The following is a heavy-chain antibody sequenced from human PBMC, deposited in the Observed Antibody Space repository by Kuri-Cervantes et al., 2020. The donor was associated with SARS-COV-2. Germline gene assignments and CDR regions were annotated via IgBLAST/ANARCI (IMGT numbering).Heavy chain of an antibody. V-gene: IGHV3-74*01. CDR1: GFTFSNYW. J-gene: IGHJ6*02. CDR2: INSDGSST. Sequence: GESLKISCAASGFTFSNYWMHWVRQAPGKGLVWVSRINSDGSSTSYADSVKGRFTISRDNAKNTLYLQMNSLRAEDTAVYYCAKAISNYPSYYYGMDVWGQGTTVTVSS. D-gene: IGHD4-11*01. CDR3: AKAISNYPSYYYGMDV.